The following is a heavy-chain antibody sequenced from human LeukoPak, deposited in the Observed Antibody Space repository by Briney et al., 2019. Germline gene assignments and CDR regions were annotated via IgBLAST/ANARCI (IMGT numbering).Heavy chain of an antibody. CDR2: IFRSGGSK. CDR3: ARAGMWYGFSEY. Sequence: PSVTVSFTSSGYTFTIHCMHWVRHPPGQGLELMGIIFRSGGSKSYAQKFQGRVTMTSDTSTTTVYMELSSLTSEDTAVYYCARAGMWYGFSEYWGQGTLVTVSS. J-gene: IGHJ4*02. CDR1: GYTFTIHC. D-gene: IGHD2-15*01. V-gene: IGHV1-46*01.